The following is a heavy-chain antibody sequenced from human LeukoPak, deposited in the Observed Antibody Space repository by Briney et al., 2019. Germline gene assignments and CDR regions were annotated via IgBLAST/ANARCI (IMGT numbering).Heavy chain of an antibody. CDR2: ISSSGGST. D-gene: IGHD3-22*01. J-gene: IGHJ4*02. Sequence: GGSLTLSCAPSGLTFSSCAMSWVRQAPGRGLEGVSVISSSGGSTYYADSVKGRFTISRDNSKNTLYLQMNSLRADDTAVYYCAKGDSSAYSPMDYWGQGTLVTVSS. V-gene: IGHV3-23*01. CDR3: AKGDSSAYSPMDY. CDR1: GLTFSSCA.